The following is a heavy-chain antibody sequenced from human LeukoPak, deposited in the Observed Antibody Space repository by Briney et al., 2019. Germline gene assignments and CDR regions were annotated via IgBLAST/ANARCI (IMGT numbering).Heavy chain of an antibody. Sequence: PGGSLRLSCAASGFTFSSYSMNWVRQAPGKGLEWVSSISSSSSYIYYADSVKGRLTISRDNAKNSLYLQMNSLRAEDTAVYYCARDYYGSGSYIASHFDYWSQGTLVTVSS. V-gene: IGHV3-21*01. CDR2: ISSSSSYI. CDR3: ARDYYGSGSYIASHFDY. D-gene: IGHD3-10*01. J-gene: IGHJ4*02. CDR1: GFTFSSYS.